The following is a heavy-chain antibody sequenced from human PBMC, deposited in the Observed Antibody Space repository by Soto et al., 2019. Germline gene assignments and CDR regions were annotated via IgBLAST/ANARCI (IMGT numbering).Heavy chain of an antibody. CDR2: TYYSGST. CDR3: ARGRHSGYDLLRIAFDS. D-gene: IGHD5-12*01. V-gene: IGHV4-59*01. CDR1: GGSISSYY. Sequence: SETLSLTCTVSGGSISSYYWSWIRQPPGKGLEWIGYTYYSGSTNYNPSLKSRGTISVDTSKNQFSLKLSSVTAADTAVYYCARGRHSGYDLLRIAFDSWGQRT. J-gene: IGHJ3*02.